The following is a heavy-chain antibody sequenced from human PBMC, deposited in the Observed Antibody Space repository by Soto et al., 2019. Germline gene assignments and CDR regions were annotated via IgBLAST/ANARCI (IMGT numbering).Heavy chain of an antibody. V-gene: IGHV1-18*01. CDR2: ISAYNGNT. Sequence: ASVKVSCKASGYTFTTYGISWVRQAPGQGLEWMGWISAYNGNTNSAQKLQGRVTMTTDTSTSTAYMELRSLRSDDTAVYYCASYNRDYYGSGSYVSGYYYGMDVWGQ. CDR3: ASYNRDYYGSGSYVSGYYYGMDV. J-gene: IGHJ6*02. D-gene: IGHD3-10*01. CDR1: GYTFTTYG.